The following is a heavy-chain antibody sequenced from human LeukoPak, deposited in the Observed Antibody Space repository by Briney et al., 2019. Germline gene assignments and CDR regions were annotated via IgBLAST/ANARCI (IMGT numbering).Heavy chain of an antibody. D-gene: IGHD5-18*01. V-gene: IGHV4-39*01. Sequence: SETLSLTCTVSGGSITSTSAYWGWIRQPPGRGLEWIGSIYYSKNTYYNPSLKSRVTISADTSKNQFSLTLGSVSATDTAVYYCVSPRGFSYGYFDYWGQGTLVTVSS. CDR2: IYYSKNT. CDR3: VSPRGFSYGYFDY. CDR1: GGSITSTSAY. J-gene: IGHJ4*02.